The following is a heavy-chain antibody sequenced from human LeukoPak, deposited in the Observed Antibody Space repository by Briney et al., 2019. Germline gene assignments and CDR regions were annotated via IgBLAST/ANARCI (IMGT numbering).Heavy chain of an antibody. CDR2: ISSSGSTI. Sequence: GGSLRLSCAASGFTFSSYEMNWVRQAPGKGLEWVSYISSSGSTIYYADSVKGRFTISRDNAKNSLYLQMNSLRAEDTAVYYCARSLPPYYYDSSGHNAFDIWVQGTMVTVSS. CDR1: GFTFSSYE. CDR3: ARSLPPYYYDSSGHNAFDI. V-gene: IGHV3-48*03. D-gene: IGHD3-22*01. J-gene: IGHJ3*02.